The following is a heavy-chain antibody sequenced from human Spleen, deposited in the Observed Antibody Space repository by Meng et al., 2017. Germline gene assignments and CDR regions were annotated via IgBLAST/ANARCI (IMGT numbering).Heavy chain of an antibody. CDR3: ASKGTPYWYFDL. D-gene: IGHD3-10*01. J-gene: IGHJ2*01. CDR2: INHSGST. Sequence: SETLSLTCAVYGGSFSGYYWSWIRQPPGKGLEWIGEINHSGSTNYNPSFKSRVTISVDTSKNQFSLKLSSVTAADTAVYYCASKGTPYWYFDLWGRGTLVTVSS. CDR1: GGSFSGYY. V-gene: IGHV4-34*01.